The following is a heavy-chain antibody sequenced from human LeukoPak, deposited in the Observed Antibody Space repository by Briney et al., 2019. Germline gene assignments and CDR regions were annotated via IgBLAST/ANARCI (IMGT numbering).Heavy chain of an antibody. J-gene: IGHJ4*02. Sequence: SGPTLRISTEALTLTFTFYGLSLSTSGVGVGWIRQPPGKALEWLALIYWNDDKRYSPSLKSRLTITKDTTKNQVVLTMTNMDPVDTATYYCAHSVSDRFSWKYWAFDYWGQGTLVTVSS. CDR3: AHSVSDRFSWKYWAFDY. V-gene: IGHV2-5*01. CDR1: GLSLSTSGVG. CDR2: IYWNDDK. D-gene: IGHD1-7*01.